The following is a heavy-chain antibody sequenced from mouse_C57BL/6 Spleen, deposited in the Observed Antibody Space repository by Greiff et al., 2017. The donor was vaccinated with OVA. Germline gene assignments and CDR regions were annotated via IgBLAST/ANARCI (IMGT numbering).Heavy chain of an antibody. CDR2: INPSNGGT. Sequence: QVQLQQPGTELVKPGASVKLSCKASGYTFTSYWMHWVKQRPGQGLEWIGNINPSNGGTTYNEKFKSKATLTVDKSSSTAYMQLSSLTSEDSAVYYCARSGTGTWRFAYWGQGTLVTVSA. J-gene: IGHJ3*01. D-gene: IGHD4-1*01. V-gene: IGHV1-53*01. CDR3: ARSGTGTWRFAY. CDR1: GYTFTSYW.